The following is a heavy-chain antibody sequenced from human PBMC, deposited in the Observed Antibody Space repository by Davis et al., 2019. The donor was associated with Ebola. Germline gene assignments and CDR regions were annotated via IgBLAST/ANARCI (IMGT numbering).Heavy chain of an antibody. CDR3: ARDRGYSYGHYYYYYMDV. Sequence: PSETLSLTCTVSGGSISSYYWSWIRQSAGKGLEWIGRIYTSGSTNYNPSLKSRVTMSVDTSKNQFSLKLTSVTAADTAVYYCARDRGYSYGHYYYYYMDVWGKGTTVTVSS. V-gene: IGHV4-4*07. D-gene: IGHD5-18*01. CDR1: GGSISSYY. J-gene: IGHJ6*03. CDR2: IYTSGST.